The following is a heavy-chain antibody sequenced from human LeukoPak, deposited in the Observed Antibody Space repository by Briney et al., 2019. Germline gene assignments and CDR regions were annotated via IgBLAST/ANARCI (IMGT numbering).Heavy chain of an antibody. V-gene: IGHV3-23*01. CDR1: GFTFSSYA. D-gene: IGHD5-18*01. CDR2: ISGSGGST. J-gene: IGHJ5*02. Sequence: GGSLRLSCAASGFTFSSYAMSWVRQAPGKGLEWVSAISGSGGSTYYADSVKGRFAISRDNSKNTLYLQMNGLRAEDTAVYYCARGGRYSYGPFDPWGQGTLVTVSS. CDR3: ARGGRYSYGPFDP.